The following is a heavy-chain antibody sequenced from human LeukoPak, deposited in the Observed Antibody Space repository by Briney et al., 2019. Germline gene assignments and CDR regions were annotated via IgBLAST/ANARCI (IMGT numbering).Heavy chain of an antibody. V-gene: IGHV1-69*13. D-gene: IGHD5-18*01. Sequence: ASVKVSCKASGGTFSSYAISWVRQAPGQGLEWMGGIIPIFGTASYAQKYQVRVTITAYESTSTAYMERSSLRSEDTAVYYCARSVLSNTAMAGRGGYYYYYMDVWGKGTTVTVSS. CDR2: IIPIFGTA. J-gene: IGHJ6*03. CDR3: ARSVLSNTAMAGRGGYYYYYMDV. CDR1: GGTFSSYA.